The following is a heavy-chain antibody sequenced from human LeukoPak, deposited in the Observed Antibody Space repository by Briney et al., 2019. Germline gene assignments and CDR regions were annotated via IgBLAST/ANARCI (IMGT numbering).Heavy chain of an antibody. J-gene: IGHJ5*02. CDR2: IIPIFGTP. CDR3: ARGLRTTMVRGLRGNWFDP. CDR1: GGTFSSYA. D-gene: IGHD3-10*01. V-gene: IGHV1-69*13. Sequence: GASVKVSCKASGGTFSSYAISWVRQAPGQGLEWMGGIIPIFGTPNYAQEFQGRVTITADESTRTAYMELSSLRSEDTAVYYCARGLRTTMVRGLRGNWFDPWGQGTLVTVSS.